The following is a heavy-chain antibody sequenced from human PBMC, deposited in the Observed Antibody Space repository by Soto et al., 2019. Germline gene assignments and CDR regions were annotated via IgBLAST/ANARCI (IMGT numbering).Heavy chain of an antibody. Sequence: GGSLRLSCTASGFTFGDYAMSWVRQAPGKGLEWVSAISGSGGSTYYADSVKGRFTISRDNSKNTLYLQMNSLRAEDTAVYYCAKDEAIYQWLRFDYWGQGTLVTVSS. D-gene: IGHD5-12*01. CDR2: ISGSGGST. V-gene: IGHV3-23*01. CDR1: GFTFGDYA. CDR3: AKDEAIYQWLRFDY. J-gene: IGHJ4*02.